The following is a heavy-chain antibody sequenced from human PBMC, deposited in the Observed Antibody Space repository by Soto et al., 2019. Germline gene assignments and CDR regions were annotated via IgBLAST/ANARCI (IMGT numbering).Heavy chain of an antibody. Sequence: QVQLVESGGGVVQPGGSLRLSCAASGFSFSKFAMHWVRQAPGKGLECVAVIWFDGTNRDYADSVKGRFTVSRDNSKNTLSLQMNNLRAEDTGVYYCAREGDSSGYPGYFDSWGQGTGVTVSS. V-gene: IGHV3-33*01. D-gene: IGHD3-22*01. CDR1: GFSFSKFA. CDR2: IWFDGTNR. CDR3: AREGDSSGYPGYFDS. J-gene: IGHJ4*02.